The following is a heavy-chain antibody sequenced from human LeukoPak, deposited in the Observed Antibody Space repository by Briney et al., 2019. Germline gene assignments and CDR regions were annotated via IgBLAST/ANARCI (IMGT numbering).Heavy chain of an antibody. CDR2: IDPNSGDT. V-gene: IGHV1-2*02. J-gene: IGHJ4*02. CDR3: ARSGSTGYSLDY. Sequence: ASVKVSCKASGYSFTGYFIHWVRQAPGQGLEWMGCIDPNSGDTKYAQKFQGRVSMPRDTSTRSAYMELSRLRSDDTAVYFCARSGSTGYSLDYWGQGTLVTVSS. CDR1: GYSFTGYF. D-gene: IGHD3-22*01.